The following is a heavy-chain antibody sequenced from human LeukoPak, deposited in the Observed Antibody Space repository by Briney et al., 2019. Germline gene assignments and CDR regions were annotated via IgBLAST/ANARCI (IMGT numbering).Heavy chain of an antibody. CDR3: ARQAGGVDY. D-gene: IGHD3-16*01. Sequence: SETLSLTCTVSGGSISSYYWSWIRQPPGKGLEWIGYIYYSGSTNYSPSLKSRVTISVDTSKNQFSLKLSSVTAAGTAVYYCARQAGGVDYWGQGTLVTVSS. V-gene: IGHV4-59*08. CDR1: GGSISSYY. J-gene: IGHJ4*02. CDR2: IYYSGST.